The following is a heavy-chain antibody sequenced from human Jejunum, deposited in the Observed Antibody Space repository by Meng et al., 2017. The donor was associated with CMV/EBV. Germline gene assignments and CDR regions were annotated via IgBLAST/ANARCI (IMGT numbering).Heavy chain of an antibody. J-gene: IGHJ4*02. CDR2: IYYSGST. CDR1: GGSITRSSSY. D-gene: IGHD3-3*01. Sequence: SGGSITRSSSYWGWIRQPPGKGLEWIGSIYYSGSTYYNPSLNSRVTISVDGSQNRFSLKVSSVTAADTAVYYCASHDDYWSGYLKYWGQGTLVTVSS. CDR3: ASHDDYWSGYLKY. V-gene: IGHV4-39*07.